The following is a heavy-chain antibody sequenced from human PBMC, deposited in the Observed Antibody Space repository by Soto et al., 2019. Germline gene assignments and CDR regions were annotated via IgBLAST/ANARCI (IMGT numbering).Heavy chain of an antibody. V-gene: IGHV3-72*01. J-gene: IGHJ6*02. CDR1: GFRFKDFF. Sequence: PGGSLRLSCAASGFRFKDFFMDWVRQTPGKGLEWVGRSKSELSGFTTDYAASVKGRFTISRHASQNSLFLEMNSLKIEDTAVYYCALNYYGLDVLGHGTTVTSP. CDR3: ALNYYGLDV. CDR2: SKSELSGFTT.